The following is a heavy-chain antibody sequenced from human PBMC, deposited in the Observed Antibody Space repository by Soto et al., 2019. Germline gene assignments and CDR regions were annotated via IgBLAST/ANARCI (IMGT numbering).Heavy chain of an antibody. CDR1: GFTFSNFA. J-gene: IGHJ6*02. Sequence: PGGSLRLSCAASGFTFSNFAMSWVRQAPGKGPEWVSSISASGDSTYYADSVKGRFTISRDNSKNSLYLHMNSLRAEDTAIYYCATLKAGYCSGGSCDPEYYGMDIWGQGTTVTVSS. CDR2: ISASGDST. D-gene: IGHD2-15*01. CDR3: ATLKAGYCSGGSCDPEYYGMDI. V-gene: IGHV3-23*01.